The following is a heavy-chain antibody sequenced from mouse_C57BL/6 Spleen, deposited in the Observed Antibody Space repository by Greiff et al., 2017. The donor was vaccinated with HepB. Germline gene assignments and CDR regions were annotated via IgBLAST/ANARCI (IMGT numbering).Heavy chain of an antibody. Sequence: VQLQQSGPELVKPGASVKISCKASGYAFSSSWMNWVKQRPGKGLEWIGRIYPGDGDTNYNGKFKGKATLTADKSSSTAYMQLSSLTSEDSAVYFCAREGSNYVGYAMDYWGQGTSVTVSS. CDR2: IYPGDGDT. CDR1: GYAFSSSW. D-gene: IGHD2-5*01. V-gene: IGHV1-82*01. J-gene: IGHJ4*01. CDR3: AREGSNYVGYAMDY.